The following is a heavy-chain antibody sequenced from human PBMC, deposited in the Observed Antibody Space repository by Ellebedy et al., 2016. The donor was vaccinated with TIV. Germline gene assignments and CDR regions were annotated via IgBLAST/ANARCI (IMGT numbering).Heavy chain of an antibody. CDR2: INSDGRTI. Sequence: PGGSLRLSCAASGFTFSNYAMIWVRQAPGKGLEWVSRINSDGRTINYADSVRGRFTISRDNAKNTVFLEMNSLRVDDTAVYYCARQFDQPARWGQGTLVTVSS. CDR3: ARQFDQPAR. J-gene: IGHJ4*02. CDR1: GFTFSNYA. V-gene: IGHV3-74*01. D-gene: IGHD3-9*01.